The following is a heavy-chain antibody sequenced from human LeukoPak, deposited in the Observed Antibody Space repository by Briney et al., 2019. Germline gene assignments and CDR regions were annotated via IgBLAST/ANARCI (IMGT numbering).Heavy chain of an antibody. CDR3: ARGPGSGYWYYFDY. J-gene: IGHJ4*02. Sequence: SETLSLTCTVSGGSISSSSYYWGWIRQPPGKGLEWIGSIYYSGSTYYNPSLKSRVTISVDTSKNQFSLKLSSVTAADTAVYYCARGPGSGYWYYFDYWGQGTLVTVSS. CDR2: IYYSGST. D-gene: IGHD3-22*01. V-gene: IGHV4-39*07. CDR1: GGSISSSSYY.